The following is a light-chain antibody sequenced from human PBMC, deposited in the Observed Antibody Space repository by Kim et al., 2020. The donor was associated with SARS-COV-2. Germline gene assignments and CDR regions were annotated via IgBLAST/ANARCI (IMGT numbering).Light chain of an antibody. Sequence: MSPGERATRSCRASQSVGSNLVWYQHKLGQSPRLLIYGASTRATGIPPRFSGSGSGTEFTLTISSLQSEDFAVYYCQQYNNWHRTFGQGTKVDIK. CDR2: GAS. CDR1: QSVGSN. CDR3: QQYNNWHRT. J-gene: IGKJ1*01. V-gene: IGKV3-15*01.